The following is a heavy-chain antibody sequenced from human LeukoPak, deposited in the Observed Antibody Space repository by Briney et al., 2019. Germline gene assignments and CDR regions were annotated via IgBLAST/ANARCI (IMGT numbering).Heavy chain of an antibody. CDR3: ARSEDLALRSSGWLNFDY. V-gene: IGHV3-30-3*01. D-gene: IGHD6-19*01. CDR2: ISYDGSNK. CDR1: GFTFSSYA. J-gene: IGHJ4*02. Sequence: GGSLRLSCAASGFTFSSYAMHWVRQAPGKGLEWVAVISYDGSNKYYADSVKGRFTISRDNSKNTLYLQMNSLRAEDTAVYYCARSEDLALRSSGWLNFDYWGQGTLVTVSS.